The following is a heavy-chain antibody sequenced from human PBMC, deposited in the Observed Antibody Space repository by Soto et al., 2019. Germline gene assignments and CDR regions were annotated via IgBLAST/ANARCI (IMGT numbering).Heavy chain of an antibody. CDR1: GFSVDNIF. CDR3: SRDHSAGGYDY. J-gene: IGHJ4*02. D-gene: IGHD2-15*01. CDR2: ISDDGRT. Sequence: PGESLKISCVASGFSVDNIFMSWVRQAPGKGLQWVSTISDDGRTYYADSVKGRFSLSRDKSRNTLYLQMNRLRVEDTAVYYCSRDHSAGGYDYRGQGSLVTV. V-gene: IGHV3-53*01.